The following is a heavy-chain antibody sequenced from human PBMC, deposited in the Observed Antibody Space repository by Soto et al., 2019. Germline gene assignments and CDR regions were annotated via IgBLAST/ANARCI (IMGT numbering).Heavy chain of an antibody. V-gene: IGHV5-10-1*01. CDR3: ARHEGRDGNEHDSLNPFDP. D-gene: IGHD3-22*01. Sequence: GESLKISCKGSGYSFTSYWISWVRQMPGKGLEWMGRIDPSDSYTNYSPSFQGHVTISADKSISTAYLQWSSLKASDTAMYYCARHEGRDGNEHDSLNPFDPWGQGTLVTVSS. J-gene: IGHJ5*02. CDR2: IDPSDSYT. CDR1: GYSFTSYW.